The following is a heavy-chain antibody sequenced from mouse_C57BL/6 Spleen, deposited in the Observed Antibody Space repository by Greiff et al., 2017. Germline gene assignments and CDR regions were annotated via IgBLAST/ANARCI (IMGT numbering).Heavy chain of an antibody. V-gene: IGHV1-4*01. CDR1: GYTFTSYT. D-gene: IGHD2-2*01. CDR2: INPSSGYT. Sequence: VKLLESGAELARPGASVKMSCKASGYTFTSYTMHWVKQRPGQGLEWIGYINPSSGYTKYNQKFKDKATLTADTSSSTAYMQLSSLTSEDSAVYYCAREGLRSDCDYWGQGTTLTVSS. J-gene: IGHJ2*01. CDR3: AREGLRSDCDY.